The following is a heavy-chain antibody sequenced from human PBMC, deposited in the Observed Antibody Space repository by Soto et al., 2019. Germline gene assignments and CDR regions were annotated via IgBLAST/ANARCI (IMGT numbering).Heavy chain of an antibody. J-gene: IGHJ6*01. Sequence: EVQLLESGGGLVQPGGSLRLSCAASGFTFSSYAMTWVRQAPGKGLEWVSSISGSGADTYYAESVKGRFTISRDNSKNTLYLQMISLRAEDTAIYYCAKSIGYSFDYYGMDVW. CDR2: ISGSGADT. CDR3: AKSIGYSFDYYGMDV. D-gene: IGHD5-18*01. V-gene: IGHV3-23*01. CDR1: GFTFSSYA.